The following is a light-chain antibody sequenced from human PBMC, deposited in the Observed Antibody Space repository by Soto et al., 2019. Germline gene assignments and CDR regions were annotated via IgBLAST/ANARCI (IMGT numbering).Light chain of an antibody. CDR2: GNS. Sequence: QLVLTQPPSVSGAPGQRVTISCTGSSSNIGAGYDVHWYQQLPGTAPKLLIYGNSNRPSGVPDRFSGSKSGTSASLAITGLQAEDEADDYCQSYDSSLSGWVFGGGTKLTFL. CDR3: QSYDSSLSGWV. J-gene: IGLJ3*02. V-gene: IGLV1-40*01. CDR1: SSNIGAGYD.